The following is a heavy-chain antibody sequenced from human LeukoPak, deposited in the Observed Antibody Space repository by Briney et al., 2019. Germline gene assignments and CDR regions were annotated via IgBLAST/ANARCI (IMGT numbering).Heavy chain of an antibody. V-gene: IGHV3-30-3*01. CDR3: ARDSPTAGYYFDY. J-gene: IGHJ4*02. D-gene: IGHD6-13*01. CDR2: ISHDGSNK. Sequence: GGSLRLSCGASGFTFSSYAMHWVRQAPGRGLEWVAFISHDGSNKYYADSVKGRFTISRDSSKNTLYLQMNSLSPEDTAVYFCARDSPTAGYYFDYWGQGTLVTVSS. CDR1: GFTFSSYA.